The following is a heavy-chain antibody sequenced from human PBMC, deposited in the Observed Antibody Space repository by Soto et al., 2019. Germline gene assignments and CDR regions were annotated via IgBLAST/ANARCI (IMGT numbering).Heavy chain of an antibody. D-gene: IGHD3-10*01. Sequence: ASVKVSCKYSGGTFKTESINWVRQAPGQGLEWMGIIDPTSGSPGYAQKFQVSVTMTRDTPTSTFYMELSSLRSEDTAVYYCARDGSITMVRGVMEWFDPWGQGTLVTVSS. CDR2: IDPTSGSP. J-gene: IGHJ5*02. V-gene: IGHV1-46*02. CDR3: ARDGSITMVRGVMEWFDP. CDR1: GGTFKTES.